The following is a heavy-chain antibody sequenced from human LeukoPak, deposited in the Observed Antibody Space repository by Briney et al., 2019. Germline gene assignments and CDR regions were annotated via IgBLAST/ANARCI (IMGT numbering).Heavy chain of an antibody. CDR1: GGSFSGYY. V-gene: IGHV4-34*01. CDR3: ARRPYYYDSSGYYRHYDY. J-gene: IGHJ4*02. Sequence: PSETLSLTCAVYGGSFSGYYWSWIRQPPGKGLEWIGEINHSGSTNYNPSLKSRVTISVDTSKNQFSLKLSSVTAADTAVYYCARRPYYYDSSGYYRHYDYWGQGTLVTVSS. D-gene: IGHD3-22*01. CDR2: INHSGST.